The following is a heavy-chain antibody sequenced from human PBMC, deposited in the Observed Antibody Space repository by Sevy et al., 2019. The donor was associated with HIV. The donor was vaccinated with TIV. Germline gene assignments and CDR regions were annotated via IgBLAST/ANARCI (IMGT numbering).Heavy chain of an antibody. CDR2: ISWNSGSI. CDR3: AKDKGSSAQYYFDY. Sequence: GGSLRLSCAASGFTFDDYAMHWVRQAPGKGLEWVSGISWNSGSIGYADSVKGRFTISRDNGKNSLYLQMNSLRAEDTALYYCAKDKGSSAQYYFDYWGQGTLVTVSS. V-gene: IGHV3-9*01. D-gene: IGHD2-2*01. J-gene: IGHJ4*02. CDR1: GFTFDDYA.